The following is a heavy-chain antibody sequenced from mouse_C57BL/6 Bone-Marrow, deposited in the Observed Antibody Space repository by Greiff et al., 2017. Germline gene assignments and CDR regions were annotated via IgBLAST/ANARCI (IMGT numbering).Heavy chain of an antibody. V-gene: IGHV14-4*01. Sequence: EVQLQQSGAELVRPGASVKLSCTASGFNIKDDYIHWVKQRPEQVLEWIGWIDPEIGDTEYASKFQGKATITLDTSSNTAYLQLSSLTSEDTAVYYSSACDGNYFDYWGQGTPLTVAS. CDR1: GFNIKDDY. D-gene: IGHD2-3*01. J-gene: IGHJ2*01. CDR3: SACDGNYFDY. CDR2: IDPEIGDT.